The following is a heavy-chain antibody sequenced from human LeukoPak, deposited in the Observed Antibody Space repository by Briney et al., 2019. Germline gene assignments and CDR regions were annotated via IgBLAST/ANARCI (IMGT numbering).Heavy chain of an antibody. J-gene: IGHJ3*02. Sequence: WMGIIYPGDSETRYSPSFQGQVTISADKSISTAYLQWSSLKASDTAMYFCATHSMGGTFDIWGQGTMVTVSS. V-gene: IGHV5-51*01. D-gene: IGHD2/OR15-2a*01. CDR3: ATHSMGGTFDI. CDR2: IYPGDSET.